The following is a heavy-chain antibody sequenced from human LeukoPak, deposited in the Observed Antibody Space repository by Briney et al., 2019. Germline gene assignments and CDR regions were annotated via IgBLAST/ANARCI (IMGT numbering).Heavy chain of an antibody. CDR1: GGSISSSSYY. Sequence: PSETLSLTCTVSGGSISSSSYYWGWIRQPPGKGLEWIGSIYYSGSTYYNPSLKSRVTISVDTSKNQFSLKLSSVTAADTAVYYCARGPLLWFGKQFDYWGQGTLVTVSS. J-gene: IGHJ4*02. CDR3: ARGPLLWFGKQFDY. CDR2: IYYSGST. V-gene: IGHV4-39*01. D-gene: IGHD3-10*01.